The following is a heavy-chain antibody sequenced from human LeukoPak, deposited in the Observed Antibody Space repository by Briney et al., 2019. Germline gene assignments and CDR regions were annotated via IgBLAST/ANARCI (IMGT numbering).Heavy chain of an antibody. V-gene: IGHV3-30*19. D-gene: IGHD3-10*01. CDR2: MSFDGSNK. CDR3: ARGFGSGSYLIDH. CDR1: GFTFSGYG. Sequence: QPGRSLRLSCAASGFTFSGYGMHWVRQAPGKGLEWVAFMSFDGSNKYADSVKGRFTISRDNSKNTLCLEMNSLRTEDTAVYYCARGFGSGSYLIDHWGQGTLVTVSS. J-gene: IGHJ4*02.